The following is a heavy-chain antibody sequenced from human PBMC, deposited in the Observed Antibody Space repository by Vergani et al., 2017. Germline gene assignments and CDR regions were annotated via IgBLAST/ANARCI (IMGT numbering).Heavy chain of an antibody. CDR1: GGSINSGGYS. D-gene: IGHD2-21*02. V-gene: IGHV4-31*03. CDR3: ARGKGDFVYFDY. J-gene: IGHJ4*02. CDR2: IYYTGNT. Sequence: VQLQESGPGLVKPSQTLSLTCTVSGGSINSGGYSWSWIRQHPVKGLEWIGYIYYTGNTYYNPSLKSRVTISTDTSKQRFSLNLSSVTAADTAFYYCARGKGDFVYFDYWGQGTLVTVSS.